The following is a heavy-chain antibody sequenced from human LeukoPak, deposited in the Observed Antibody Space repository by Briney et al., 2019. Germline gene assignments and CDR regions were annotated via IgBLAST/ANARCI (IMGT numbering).Heavy chain of an antibody. J-gene: IGHJ4*02. CDR1: GVTFSSYS. CDR3: ARAPSYYGSGGFLDYFDY. Sequence: GGSLRLSCAASGVTFSSYSMNWVRQAPGEGLEWVSSISSSSSYIYYADSVKGRFTMSRDNAKNSLYLQMNSLRAEDTAVYYCARAPSYYGSGGFLDYFDYWGQGTLVTVSS. V-gene: IGHV3-21*01. CDR2: ISSSSSYI. D-gene: IGHD3-10*01.